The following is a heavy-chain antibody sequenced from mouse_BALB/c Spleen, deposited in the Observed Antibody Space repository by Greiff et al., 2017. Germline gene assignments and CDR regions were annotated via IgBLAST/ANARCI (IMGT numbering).Heavy chain of an antibody. CDR2: IYPGDGDT. CDR3: ARGGDGDLFAY. CDR1: GYAFSSSW. J-gene: IGHJ3*01. D-gene: IGHD3-3*01. V-gene: IGHV1-82*01. Sequence: QVHVKQSGPELVKPGASVKISCKASGYAFSSSWMNWVKQRPGQGLEWIGRIYPGDGDTNYNGKFKGKATLTADKSSSTAYMQLSSLTSVDSAVYFCARGGDGDLFAYWGQGTLVTVSA.